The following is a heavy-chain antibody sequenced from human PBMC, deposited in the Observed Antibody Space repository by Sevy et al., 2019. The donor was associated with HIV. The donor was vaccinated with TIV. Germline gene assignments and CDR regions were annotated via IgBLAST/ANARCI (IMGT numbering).Heavy chain of an antibody. V-gene: IGHV4-34*01. Sequence: SETLSLTCAVYGGSFSGYFWNWIRQSPGKGLEWIGEINHTGTLKYNPSLKSRVTISVDASKSQLSLHLSSVTAADTAIYYCARGRQAYVVVVPSTVPFDYWGQGTLVTVSS. D-gene: IGHD2-2*01. CDR3: ARGRQAYVVVVPSTVPFDY. CDR2: INHTGTL. J-gene: IGHJ4*02. CDR1: GGSFSGYF.